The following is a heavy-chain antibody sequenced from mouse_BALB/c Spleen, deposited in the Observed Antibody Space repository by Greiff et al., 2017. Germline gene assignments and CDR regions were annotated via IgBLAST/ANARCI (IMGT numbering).Heavy chain of an antibody. CDR1: GYSITSGYY. V-gene: IGHV3-6*02. CDR2: ISYDGSN. J-gene: IGHJ4*01. CDR3: AREGGNYAHYYAMDY. D-gene: IGHD2-1*01. Sequence: EVHLVESGPGLVKPSQSLSLTCSVTGYSITSGYYWNWIRQFPGNKLEWMGYISYDGSNNYNPSLKNRISITRDTSKNQFFLKLNSVTTEDTATYYCAREGGNYAHYYAMDYWGQGTSVTVSS.